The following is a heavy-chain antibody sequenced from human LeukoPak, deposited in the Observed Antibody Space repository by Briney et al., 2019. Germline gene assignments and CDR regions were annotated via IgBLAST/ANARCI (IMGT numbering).Heavy chain of an antibody. CDR1: GFTFSSYA. J-gene: IGHJ4*02. V-gene: IGHV3-30-3*01. CDR3: ARAGGGSCMGYYFDY. Sequence: PGRSLRLSCAASGFTFSSYAMHWVRQAPGKGLEWVAVISYDGSNKYYADSVKGRFTISRDNSKNTLYLQMNSLRAEDTAVYYCARAGGGSCMGYYFDYWGQGTLVTVSS. D-gene: IGHD3-16*01. CDR2: ISYDGSNK.